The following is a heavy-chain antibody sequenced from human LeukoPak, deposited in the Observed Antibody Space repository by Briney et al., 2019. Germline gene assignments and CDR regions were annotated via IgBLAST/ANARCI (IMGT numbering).Heavy chain of an antibody. D-gene: IGHD2-15*01. J-gene: IGHJ4*02. Sequence: GGSLRLSRAASGFTFSSYAMSWVRQAPGRGLEWVSAISGSGGSTYYADSVKGRFTISRDNSKNTLYLQMNSLRAEDTAVYYCAKGRRYCSGGSCYLDYWGQGTLVTVSS. V-gene: IGHV3-23*01. CDR2: ISGSGGST. CDR1: GFTFSSYA. CDR3: AKGRRYCSGGSCYLDY.